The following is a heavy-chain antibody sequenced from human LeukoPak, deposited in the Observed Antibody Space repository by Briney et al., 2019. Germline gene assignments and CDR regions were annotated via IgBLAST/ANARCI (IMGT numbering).Heavy chain of an antibody. J-gene: IGHJ4*02. V-gene: IGHV3-74*01. CDR2: IKGDGIST. CDR1: GFDFSSNW. CDR3: AKDHYWSIDY. D-gene: IGHD3-3*01. Sequence: GGSLRLSCAASGFDFSSNWMHWVRHAPGQGLVWVLRIKGDGISTNYADSVKGRFTISRDIAKNTLYLQMNSLRAEDTGVYYCAKDHYWSIDYWGRGTLVTVSS.